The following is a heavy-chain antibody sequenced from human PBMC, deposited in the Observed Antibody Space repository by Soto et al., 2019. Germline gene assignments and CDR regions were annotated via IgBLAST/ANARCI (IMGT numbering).Heavy chain of an antibody. J-gene: IGHJ5*02. V-gene: IGHV3-30*02. CDR1: GFTFSAYG. CDR3: AKDHTAMVPGEDWFDP. Sequence: GGSLRLSCAASGFTFSAYGMHWVRQAPGKGLEWVSPIRHYGSNTYYADSVKGRFTISRDNSKNTLYLQMNSLRAEDTAVYYCAKDHTAMVPGEDWFDPWGQGTLVTVSS. D-gene: IGHD5-18*01. CDR2: IRHYGSNT.